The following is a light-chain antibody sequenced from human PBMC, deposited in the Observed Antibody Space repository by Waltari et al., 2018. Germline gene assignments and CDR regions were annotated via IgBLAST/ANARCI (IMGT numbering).Light chain of an antibody. CDR3: QSGGHGTWV. CDR2: VNSDGSH. J-gene: IGLJ3*02. Sequence: QLVLTQSPSASASLGASVKLTFTLRSGHSNHIIAWPQQQPEKAPRYLMKVNSDGSHSKGDEIPDRFSGSSSGAERYLTISSLQSEDEADYYCQSGGHGTWVFGGGTKLTVL. CDR1: SGHSNHI. V-gene: IGLV4-69*01.